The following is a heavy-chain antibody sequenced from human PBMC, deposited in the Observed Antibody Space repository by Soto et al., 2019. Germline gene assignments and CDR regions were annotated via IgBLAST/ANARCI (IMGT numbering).Heavy chain of an antibody. D-gene: IGHD3-22*01. CDR1: GYSFTSYW. CDR2: IYPGDSDT. J-gene: IGHJ6*02. CDR3: ARHTYDSSGYYYFTYYYYYGMDV. Sequence: ESLKISCKGSGYSFTSYWIGWVRQMPGKGLEWMGIIYPGDSDTRYSPSFQGQVTISADKSISTAYLQWSSLKASDTAMYYCARHTYDSSGYYYFTYYYYYGMDVWGQGTTVTVSS. V-gene: IGHV5-51*01.